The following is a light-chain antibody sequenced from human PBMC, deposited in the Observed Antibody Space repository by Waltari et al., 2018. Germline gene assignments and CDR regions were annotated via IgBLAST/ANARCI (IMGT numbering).Light chain of an antibody. CDR3: QQYYRYPVT. Sequence: DIQMTQSPSTLSASAGDRVTIPCRASQNISSWLAWVQQKPGKAPKLLIYKTSTLQSGVPSRFLGGGSGTEFTVTISSLQPEDFATYYCQQYYRYPVTFGQGTTVDIK. J-gene: IGKJ2*01. CDR2: KTS. CDR1: QNISSW. V-gene: IGKV1-5*03.